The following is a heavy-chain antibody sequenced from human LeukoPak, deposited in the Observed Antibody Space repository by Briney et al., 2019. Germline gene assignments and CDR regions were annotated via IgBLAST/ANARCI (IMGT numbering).Heavy chain of an antibody. CDR1: GLTLSSYS. Sequence: GGSLRLSCGASGLTLSSYSMNWVRQAPGKGLEWVSYISRSSSTIYYADSVKGRFTISRDNAKNSLYLQMNSLRAEDTAVYYCARLPTVVAPDFDCWGQGTLVTVSS. CDR2: ISRSSSTI. D-gene: IGHD4-23*01. V-gene: IGHV3-48*04. J-gene: IGHJ4*02. CDR3: ARLPTVVAPDFDC.